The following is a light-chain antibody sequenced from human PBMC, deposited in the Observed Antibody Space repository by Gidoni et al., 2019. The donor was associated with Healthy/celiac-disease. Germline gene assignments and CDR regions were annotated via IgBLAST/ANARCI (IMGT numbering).Light chain of an antibody. CDR3: QQYYSTPPT. CDR1: QSVLYSSNNKNY. J-gene: IGKJ1*01. Sequence: DIVMTQSPDSLAVSLGGRATINCKSSQSVLYSSNNKNYLAWYQQKPGQPPKLLIYWASTRESGVPDRFSDSGSGTDFTLTISSLQAEDVAVYYCQQYYSTPPTFGQGTKVEIK. CDR2: WAS. V-gene: IGKV4-1*01.